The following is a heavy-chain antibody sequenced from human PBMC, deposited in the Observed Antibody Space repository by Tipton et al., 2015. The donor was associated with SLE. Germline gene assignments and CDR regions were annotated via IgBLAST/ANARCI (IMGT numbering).Heavy chain of an antibody. J-gene: IGHJ6*03. V-gene: IGHV4-34*01. Sequence: TLSLTCAVYGGSFSGYYWSWIRQPPGKGLEWIGEINHSGSTNYNPSLKSRVTISVDTSKNQFSLKLSSVTAADTAVYYCARIVTYYDFWSGPGKVYYYYYYIDVWDKGTTVTVSS. CDR3: ARIVTYYDFWSGPGKVYYYYYYIDV. CDR1: GGSFSGYY. D-gene: IGHD3-3*01. CDR2: INHSGST.